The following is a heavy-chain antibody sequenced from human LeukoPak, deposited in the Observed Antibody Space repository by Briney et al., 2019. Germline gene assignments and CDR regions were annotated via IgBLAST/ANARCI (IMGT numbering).Heavy chain of an antibody. J-gene: IGHJ6*02. D-gene: IGHD4-17*01. V-gene: IGHV4-34*01. CDR3: WVTTIHSDYYYGMDV. Sequence: KPSETLSLTCAVYGGSFSGYYWSWIRQPPGKGLEWIGEINHSGSTNYNPSLKSRVTISVDTSKNQFSLKLSSVTAADTAVYYCWVTTIHSDYYYGMDVWGQGTTVTVSS. CDR2: INHSGST. CDR1: GGSFSGYY.